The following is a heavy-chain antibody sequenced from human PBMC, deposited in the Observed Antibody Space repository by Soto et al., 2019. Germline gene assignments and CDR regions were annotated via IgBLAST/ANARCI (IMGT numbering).Heavy chain of an antibody. D-gene: IGHD2-2*01. CDR1: GYTFVTYG. CDR2: ITPYNGKT. J-gene: IGHJ4*02. Sequence: ASVKVSCKASGYTFVTYGVTWVRQAPGQGLEWLGWITPYNGKTHYAQKFQDRVTMTTDTAATTAYMELRSLTSDDSAMYFCARDTSHYFDHWGLGTLVTVSS. V-gene: IGHV1-18*01. CDR3: ARDTSHYFDH.